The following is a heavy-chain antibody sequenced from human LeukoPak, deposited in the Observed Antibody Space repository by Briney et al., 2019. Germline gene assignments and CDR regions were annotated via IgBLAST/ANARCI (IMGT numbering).Heavy chain of an antibody. J-gene: IGHJ4*02. V-gene: IGHV3-15*01. D-gene: IGHD2-15*01. Sequence: GSLRLSCAASGFTFSSYAMHWVRQAPGKGLEWVGRIKQMRNGGTTDYTASVKDRFTISRDDSINTVYLQMNSLKTEDTAVYYCATGFTAASHDGYWGQGTLVTVSA. CDR1: GFTFSSYA. CDR2: IKQMRNGGTT. CDR3: ATGFTAASHDGY.